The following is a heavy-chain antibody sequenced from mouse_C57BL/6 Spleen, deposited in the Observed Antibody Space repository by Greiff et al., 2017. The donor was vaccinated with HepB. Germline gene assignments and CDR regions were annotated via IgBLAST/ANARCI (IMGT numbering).Heavy chain of an antibody. D-gene: IGHD2-4*01. CDR3: ARSGGDDYDVGFAY. CDR2: IYPRDGST. V-gene: IGHV1-78*01. J-gene: IGHJ3*01. CDR1: GYTFTDHT. Sequence: QVQLKQSDAELVKPGASVKISCKVSGYTFTDHTIHWMKQRPEQGLEWIGYIYPRDGSTNYNEKFKGKATLTADKSSSTAYMQFSSLTSEDSAIYYCARSGGDDYDVGFAYWGQGTLVTVSA.